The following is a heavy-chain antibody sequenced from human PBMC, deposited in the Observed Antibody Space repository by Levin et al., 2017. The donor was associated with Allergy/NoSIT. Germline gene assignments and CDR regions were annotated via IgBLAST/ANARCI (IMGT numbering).Heavy chain of an antibody. CDR2: VSRDGGSA. CDR3: AKDKLSHATSGIDY. V-gene: IGHV3-43D*03. CDR1: GFIFDDYA. D-gene: IGHD3-10*01. Sequence: GGSLRLSCAASGFIFDDYAMHWVRQAPGKGLEWVSLVSRDGGSAYYADSVKGRFTISRDNSKNSLYLQMHTLRAEDTALYYCAKDKLSHATSGIDYWGQGTLVTVSS. J-gene: IGHJ4*02.